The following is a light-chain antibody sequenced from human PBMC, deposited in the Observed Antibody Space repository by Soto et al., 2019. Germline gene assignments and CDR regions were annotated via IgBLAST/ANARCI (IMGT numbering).Light chain of an antibody. CDR2: DVS. V-gene: IGLV2-14*01. CDR3: SSYTSSSSYV. Sequence: QSVLTQPASVSGSPGQSITISCTGTSSDVGGYNYVCWCQQHPGKAPKLVISDVSNRPSGVSDRFSGSKSDNTASLSISGLQAEDEADYYCSSYTSSSSYVFGTGTKVTVL. CDR1: SSDVGGYNY. J-gene: IGLJ1*01.